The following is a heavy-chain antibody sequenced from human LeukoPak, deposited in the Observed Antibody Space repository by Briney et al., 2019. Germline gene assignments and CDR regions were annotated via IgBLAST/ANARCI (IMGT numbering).Heavy chain of an antibody. CDR1: RFDLFTYE. CDR2: ITISGHTK. V-gene: IGHV3-48*03. Sequence: PGGSLRLSCAASRFDLFTYEMNWVRQAPGKGLEWIADITISGHTKNYADSVKGRLTISRDSARTSLYPQMNLLRVEDTGVYFCARGDPHADLWGQGTLVTVSS. J-gene: IGHJ5*02. CDR3: ARGDPHADL.